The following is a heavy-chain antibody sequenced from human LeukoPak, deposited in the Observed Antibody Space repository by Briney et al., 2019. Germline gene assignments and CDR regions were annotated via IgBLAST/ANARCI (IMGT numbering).Heavy chain of an antibody. CDR2: IYTSGST. J-gene: IGHJ4*02. V-gene: IGHV4-4*07. CDR3: ASDWRYCSGGSCSYYFDH. Sequence: SETLSLTCTVSGVSISTYYWSWVRQPAGKGLEWIGRIYTSGSTNYNPSLNSRVTISVDKSKNHLSLKLSSVTPADTAVYYCASDWRYCSGGSCSYYFDHWGQGALVTVSS. CDR1: GVSISTYY. D-gene: IGHD2-15*01.